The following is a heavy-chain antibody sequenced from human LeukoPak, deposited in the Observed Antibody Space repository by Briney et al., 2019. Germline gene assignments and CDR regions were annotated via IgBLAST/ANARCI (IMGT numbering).Heavy chain of an antibody. J-gene: IGHJ4*02. Sequence: PGGSLRLSCAASGFTFSSYSMNWVRQAPGKGLEWFSSISSSSSYIYYADSVKGRFTISRDNAKNSLYLQMNSLRAEDTAVYYCARDGGVGRIAVAGTFDYWGQGTLVTVSS. CDR1: GFTFSSYS. D-gene: IGHD6-19*01. CDR2: ISSSSSYI. V-gene: IGHV3-21*01. CDR3: ARDGGVGRIAVAGTFDY.